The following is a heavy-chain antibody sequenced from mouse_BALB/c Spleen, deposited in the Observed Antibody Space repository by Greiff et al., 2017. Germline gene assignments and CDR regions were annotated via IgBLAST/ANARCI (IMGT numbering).Heavy chain of an antibody. CDR3: ASSYYGNYDWYFDV. V-gene: IGHV3-1*02. J-gene: IGHJ1*01. CDR1: GYSITSGYS. D-gene: IGHD2-10*01. CDR2: IHYSGST. Sequence: DVKLQESGPDLVKPSQSLSLTCTVTGYSITSGYSWHWIRQFPGNKLEWMGYIHYSGSTNYNPSLKSRISITRDTSKNQFFLQLNSVTTEDTATYYCASSYYGNYDWYFDVWGAGTTVTVSS.